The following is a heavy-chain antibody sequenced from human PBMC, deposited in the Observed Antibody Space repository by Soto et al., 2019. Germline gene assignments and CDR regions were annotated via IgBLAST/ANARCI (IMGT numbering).Heavy chain of an antibody. J-gene: IGHJ4*02. D-gene: IGHD3-22*01. CDR1: GFTVSSNY. CDR3: ARGTYFDDSSGYFDY. CDR2: IYSGGDT. V-gene: IGHV3-66*01. Sequence: GGSLRLSCAASGFTVSSNYMDWVRQAPGKGLEWVSIIYSGGDTYYVDSVKGRFTISRDNAKNSLYVQLTSLRVEDTAVYYCARGTYFDDSSGYFDYWGQGIPVTVSS.